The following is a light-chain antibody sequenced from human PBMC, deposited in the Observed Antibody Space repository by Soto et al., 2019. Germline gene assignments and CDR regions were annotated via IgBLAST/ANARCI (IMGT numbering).Light chain of an antibody. CDR2: AAA. CDR3: QHYNSYSEA. J-gene: IGKJ1*01. CDR1: QSISSY. Sequence: DIQMTQSPSSLSASVGDRVTITCRASQSISSYLNGXQQKPGKAPKLLIYAAASLQSGVPPRFSGSGSRTHFTLTIRSLQPDDFATYYCQHYNSYSEAFGQGTKVDIK. V-gene: IGKV1-39*01.